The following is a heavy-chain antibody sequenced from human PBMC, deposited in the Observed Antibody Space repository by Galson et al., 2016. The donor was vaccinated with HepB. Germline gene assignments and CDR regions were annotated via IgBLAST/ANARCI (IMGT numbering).Heavy chain of an antibody. V-gene: IGHV3-30*03. Sequence: SLRLSCAASGFTFSTYGMHWVRQAPGKGLEWVAVISYDGRNEYYADSVKGRFTISRDNSENTLYLEMNSLRVEDTAVYYCARPRLTTGSPYNSFDPWGQGTLLTVSS. CDR2: ISYDGRNE. J-gene: IGHJ5*02. CDR3: ARPRLTTGSPYNSFDP. CDR1: GFTFSTYG. D-gene: IGHD1-1*01.